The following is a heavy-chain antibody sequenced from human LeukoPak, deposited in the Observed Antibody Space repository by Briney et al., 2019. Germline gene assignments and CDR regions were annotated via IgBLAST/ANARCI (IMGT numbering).Heavy chain of an antibody. CDR1: GFAFSDYA. D-gene: IGHD1-1*01. V-gene: IGHV3-23*01. CDR2: VSASGAST. Sequence: GESLRLSCAASGFAFSDYAISWVRQPPGKGLEWVSAVSASGASTYYADSVEGRFSISRESSKRTLYLQMNSLRAEDTAIYYCAKAGSRQLEDYWGQGTLVTI. CDR3: AKAGSRQLEDY. J-gene: IGHJ4*02.